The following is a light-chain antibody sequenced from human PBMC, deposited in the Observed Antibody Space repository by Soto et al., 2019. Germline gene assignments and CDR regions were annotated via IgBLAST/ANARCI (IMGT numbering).Light chain of an antibody. CDR3: AAWDDSLNGPFVV. CDR1: SSNIGTNT. CDR2: SNN. J-gene: IGLJ2*01. Sequence: QSVLTQPPSASGTPGQRVTISCSGSSSNIGTNTVNWYQQLPGTAPTLLIYSNNQRPSGVPDRISGSKSGTSASLAISGLQSEDEADYYCAAWDDSLNGPFVVFGGGTKLTV. V-gene: IGLV1-44*01.